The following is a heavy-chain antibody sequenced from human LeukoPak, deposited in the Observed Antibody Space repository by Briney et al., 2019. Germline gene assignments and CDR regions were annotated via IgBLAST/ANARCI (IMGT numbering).Heavy chain of an antibody. CDR1: GGSISSSSYY. CDR2: IYYSGST. D-gene: IGHD2-2*01. J-gene: IGHJ4*02. Sequence: SETLSLACTVSGGSISSSSYYWGWIRQPPGKGLEWIGSIYYSGSTYYNPSLKSRVTISVDTSKNQFSLKLSSVTAADTAVYYCARLVVVPAALTAWGQGTLVTVSS. CDR3: ARLVVVPAALTA. V-gene: IGHV4-39*01.